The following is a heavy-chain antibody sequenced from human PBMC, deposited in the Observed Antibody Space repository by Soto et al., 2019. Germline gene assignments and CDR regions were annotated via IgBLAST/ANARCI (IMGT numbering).Heavy chain of an antibody. J-gene: IGHJ5*02. V-gene: IGHV4-39*01. CDR1: GGSIRSFNYC. Sequence: QLQLQELGPGLVKPSETLSLTCTVSGGSIRSFNYCWGWIRQPPGKGLEWIGSLYYSGNTYYNPSLQSRVTISVDTSKKQCTLTLRSVTAADTAVYYCARGGGSTFNWFDPWGQGTLVTVSP. CDR2: LYYSGNT. D-gene: IGHD2-15*01. CDR3: ARGGGSTFNWFDP.